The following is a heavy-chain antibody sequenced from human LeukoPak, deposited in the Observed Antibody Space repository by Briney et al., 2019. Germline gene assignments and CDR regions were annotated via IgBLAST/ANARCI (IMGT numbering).Heavy chain of an antibody. J-gene: IGHJ4*02. CDR2: ISGSGGSA. Sequence: GSLRLSCAASGFTFSSYWMSWVRQAPGKGLEWVSAISGSGGSAYYADSVKGRFTISRDNSKNTLYLQMNSLRVEDTAIYFCAKDSTYDSSGYYDYWGQGTLVTVSS. CDR1: GFTFSSYW. V-gene: IGHV3-23*01. D-gene: IGHD3-22*01. CDR3: AKDSTYDSSGYYDY.